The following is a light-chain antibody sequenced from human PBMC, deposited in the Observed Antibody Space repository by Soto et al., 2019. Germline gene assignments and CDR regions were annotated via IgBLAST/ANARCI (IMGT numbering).Light chain of an antibody. J-gene: IGKJ1*01. V-gene: IGKV3-20*01. CDR1: QSISDT. Sequence: EIVMYHSPATLSVTQGGRATLSCRASQSISDTLAWYQQKPGQAPRLLIHGASTRATGFPARFSGSGSGTDFTLTISRLEPEDFVVFYCYQYGSTPPPFGQGTK. CDR2: GAS. CDR3: YQYGSTPPP.